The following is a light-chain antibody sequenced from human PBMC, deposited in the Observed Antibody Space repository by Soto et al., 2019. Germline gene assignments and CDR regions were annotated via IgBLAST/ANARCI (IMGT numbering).Light chain of an antibody. CDR3: QQRSNWHSLT. Sequence: EILLIQSPATLSLSPGERATLSCRASQSVGSYLAWYQHKPGQAPRLIISDASNRANGIPARFSGSGSETDFTLTISSLEPEDSAVYYCQQRSNWHSLTFGGGTKVDIK. J-gene: IGKJ4*01. CDR2: DAS. V-gene: IGKV3-11*01. CDR1: QSVGSY.